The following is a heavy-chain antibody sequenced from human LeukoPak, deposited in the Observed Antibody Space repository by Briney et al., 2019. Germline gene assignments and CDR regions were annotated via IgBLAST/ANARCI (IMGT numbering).Heavy chain of an antibody. J-gene: IGHJ3*02. CDR2: IIPIFGTA. V-gene: IGHV1-69*05. Sequence: SVKVSCKASGGTFSSYAISWVRQAPGQGLEWMGGIIPIFGTANYAQKFQGRVTITTDESTSTAYMELSSLRSEDTAVYYCAKGIYSAYGRDAFDIWGQGTVVTVSS. CDR3: AKGIYSAYGRDAFDI. CDR1: GGTFSSYA. D-gene: IGHD5-12*01.